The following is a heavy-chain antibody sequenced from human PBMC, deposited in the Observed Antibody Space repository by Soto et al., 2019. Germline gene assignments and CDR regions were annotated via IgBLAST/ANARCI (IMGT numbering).Heavy chain of an antibody. V-gene: IGHV3-11*06. CDR2: ISSTATYT. CDR1: GFSFSDYY. J-gene: IGHJ4*02. CDR3: ARARLVVEGRFDY. Sequence: SGGSLRLSCAASGFSFSDYYMNWIRQAPGKGLEWLSYISSTATYTNYADSVRGRFTISRDSAKNSLYLDMNGLRAEDTAVYYCARARLVVEGRFDYWGQGTLVTVSS. D-gene: IGHD3-22*01.